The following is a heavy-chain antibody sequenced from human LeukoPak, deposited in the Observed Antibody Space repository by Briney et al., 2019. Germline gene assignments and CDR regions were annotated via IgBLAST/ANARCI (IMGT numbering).Heavy chain of an antibody. CDR1: GGPFVGYY. D-gene: IGHD3-10*01. V-gene: IGHV4-34*01. CDR3: ARRAGAPDFDV. Sequence: SETPSLTCTVSGGPFVGYYWTWIRQPPGKGLEWIGEISHSGGGNYTPSLKSRVTISVDSSQNRFSLKVLSVTAADTAVYYCARRAGAPDFDVWGLGTLVSVSS. J-gene: IGHJ4*02. CDR2: ISHSGGG.